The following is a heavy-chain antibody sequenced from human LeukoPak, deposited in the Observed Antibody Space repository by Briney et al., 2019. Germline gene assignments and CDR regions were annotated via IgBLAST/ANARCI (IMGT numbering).Heavy chain of an antibody. CDR2: ISSSGRTI. V-gene: IGHV3-48*03. J-gene: IGHJ4*02. CDR1: GFTFSNYE. Sequence: GGSLRLSCAGSGFTFSNYEMNWVRQAPAKGLEWVSYISSSGRTIYYADSVKGRFTISRDNAKNSLYLQMNSLRTEDTAVYYCASSTAIGYWGQGTLVTVSS. CDR3: ASSTAIGY.